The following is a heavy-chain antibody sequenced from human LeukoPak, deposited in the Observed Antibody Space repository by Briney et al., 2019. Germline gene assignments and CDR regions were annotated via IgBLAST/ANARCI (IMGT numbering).Heavy chain of an antibody. D-gene: IGHD3-3*01. CDR3: AGGGEVVLRFLEWFWTRYGMDV. CDR2: ISGSRGII. Sequence: GGSLRLSCAASGFTFNTFTMNWVRGAPGEGLGWVSYISGSRGIIDYADSVRGRFTISRDNAKNSLYLQMNSLRAEDTAVYYCAGGGEVVLRFLEWFWTRYGMDVWGQGTTVTVSS. CDR1: GFTFNTFT. V-gene: IGHV3-48*01. J-gene: IGHJ6*02.